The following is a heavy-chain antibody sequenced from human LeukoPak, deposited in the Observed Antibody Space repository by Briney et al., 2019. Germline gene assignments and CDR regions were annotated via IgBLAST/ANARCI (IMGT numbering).Heavy chain of an antibody. CDR1: GYTFTIYY. CDR2: IIPIFGTA. CDR3: ARGWLAETTVVTPYNY. J-gene: IGHJ4*02. D-gene: IGHD4-23*01. Sequence: SVKVSCKASGYTFTIYYMHWVRQAPGQGLEWMGGIIPIFGTANYAQKFQGRVTITADESTSTAYMELSSLRSEDTAVYYCARGWLAETTVVTPYNYWGQGTLVTVSS. V-gene: IGHV1-69*13.